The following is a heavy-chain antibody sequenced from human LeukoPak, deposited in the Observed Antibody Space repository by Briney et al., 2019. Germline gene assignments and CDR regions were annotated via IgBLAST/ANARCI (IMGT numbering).Heavy chain of an antibody. Sequence: ASVKVSCKASGGTFSSYTISWVRQATGQGLEWMGRIIPILGIANYAQKFQGRVTITADKSTSTAYMELSSLRSEDTAVYYCATRYCSSTSCPNWFDPWGQGTLVTVSS. CDR2: IIPILGIA. J-gene: IGHJ5*02. D-gene: IGHD2-2*01. V-gene: IGHV1-69*02. CDR3: ATRYCSSTSCPNWFDP. CDR1: GGTFSSYT.